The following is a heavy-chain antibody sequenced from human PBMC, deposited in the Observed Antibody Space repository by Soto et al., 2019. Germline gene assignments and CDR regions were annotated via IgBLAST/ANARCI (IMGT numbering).Heavy chain of an antibody. V-gene: IGHV3-66*01. Sequence: EVQLVESGGGLVQPGGSLRLSCAGSGFTVSRSYMPWVRQAPGKGFEWVSTIFAGGASYYAASVKGRFMMSRDISSNTLSLQMNNLRAEDTAVYYWARALHSESMFLSLAANWGQGIVVAVTS. CDR2: IFAGGAS. CDR1: GFTVSRSY. D-gene: IGHD3-10*02. J-gene: IGHJ4*02. CDR3: ARALHSESMFLSLAAN.